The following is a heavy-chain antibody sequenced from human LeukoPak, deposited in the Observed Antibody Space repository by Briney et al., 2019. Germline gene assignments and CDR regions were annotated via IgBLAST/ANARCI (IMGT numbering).Heavy chain of an antibody. CDR2: IKNKADGGTT. V-gene: IGHV3-15*01. CDR3: TAYYYGSGSNYNDY. CDR1: GFTFSNAW. J-gene: IGHJ4*02. D-gene: IGHD3-10*01. Sequence: GGSLRLSCAASGFTFSNAWMSWVRQAPGKGLEWVGRIKNKADGGTTDYAAPVKGRFTISRDDSKNTLYPQMNSLKTEDTALYYCTAYYYGSGSNYNDYWGQGTLVTVSS.